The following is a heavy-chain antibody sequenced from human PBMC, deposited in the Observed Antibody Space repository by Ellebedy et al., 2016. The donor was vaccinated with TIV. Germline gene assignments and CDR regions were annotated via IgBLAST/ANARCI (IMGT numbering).Heavy chain of an antibody. V-gene: IGHV3-9*01. Sequence: PGGSLRLSCAASGFTFDDYAMHWVRQAPGKGLEWVSGISWNSGSIGYADSVKGRFTISRDNAKNSLYLQMNSLRAEDTALYYCAKDAHYYDSIRYFDLWGRGTLVTVSS. CDR2: ISWNSGSI. CDR1: GFTFDDYA. CDR3: AKDAHYYDSIRYFDL. J-gene: IGHJ2*01. D-gene: IGHD3-22*01.